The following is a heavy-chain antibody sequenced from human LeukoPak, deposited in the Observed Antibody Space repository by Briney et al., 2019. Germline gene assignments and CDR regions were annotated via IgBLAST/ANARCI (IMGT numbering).Heavy chain of an antibody. V-gene: IGHV1-58*02. CDR2: IFVGSGNT. D-gene: IGHD3-3*01. Sequence: SVTVSCKASGFTYTSYAMQWVGQARGQGVEGMGWIFVGSGNTNYAQKFQERVTITRDMSTSTAYMELSSLRSEDTAVYYCAADSQYDFWSGPMTENAFDIWGQGTMVTVSS. CDR3: AADSQYDFWSGPMTENAFDI. CDR1: GFTYTSYA. J-gene: IGHJ3*02.